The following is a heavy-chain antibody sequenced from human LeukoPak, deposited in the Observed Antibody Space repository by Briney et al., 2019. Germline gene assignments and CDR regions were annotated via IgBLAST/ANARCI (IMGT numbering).Heavy chain of an antibody. CDR2: IYYSGST. D-gene: IGHD6-19*01. J-gene: IGHJ4*02. V-gene: IGHV4-59*08. CDR3: ARAVSGRFDY. Sequence: SETLSLTCTVSGGSISSYYWSWIRQPPGKGLEWIGYIYYSGSTNYNPSLNSRVTISVDTSKNQFSLRLSSVAAADTAIYYCARAVSGRFDYWGQGTLVTVSS. CDR1: GGSISSYY.